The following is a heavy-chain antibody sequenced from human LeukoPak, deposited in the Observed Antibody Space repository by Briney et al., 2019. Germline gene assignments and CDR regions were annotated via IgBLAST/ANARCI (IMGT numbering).Heavy chain of an antibody. D-gene: IGHD5-24*01. Sequence: TGGSLRLSCAAYGFTFTTYVMSWVRQAPGKGLEWVSSISGGADSTYYADSVKGRFTISRDNSKNTLSLQMNSLRAEDTAVYYCAKVRWQFVDYWGQGTLVTVSS. J-gene: IGHJ4*02. CDR3: AKVRWQFVDY. CDR1: GFTFTTYV. CDR2: ISGGADST. V-gene: IGHV3-23*01.